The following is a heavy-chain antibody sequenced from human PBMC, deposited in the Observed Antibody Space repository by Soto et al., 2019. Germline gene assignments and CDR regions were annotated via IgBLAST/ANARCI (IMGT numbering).Heavy chain of an antibody. J-gene: IGHJ6*02. V-gene: IGHV3-13*01. D-gene: IGHD3-3*01. CDR2: IGTAGDT. CDR3: AREMSGGITIFGAPGGMDV. CDR1: GFTFSSYD. Sequence: GGSLRLSCAASGFTFSSYDMHWVRQATGKCLEWVSAIGTAGDTYYPGSVKGRFTISRENAKNSLYLQMNSLRAGDTAVYYCAREMSGGITIFGAPGGMDVWGQGXTVTVYS.